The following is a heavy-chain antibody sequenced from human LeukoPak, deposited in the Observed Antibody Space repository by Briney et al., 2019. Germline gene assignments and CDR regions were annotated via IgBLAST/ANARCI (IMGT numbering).Heavy chain of an antibody. CDR2: IKQDGSEK. Sequence: GGSLRLSCAASGFTFSSYWMSWVRQAPGKGLEWVANIKQDGSEKYYVDSVKGRFTISRDNAKNSLYLQMNSLRAEDTAVYYCARDPVGRITMIASGGYWGQGTLVTVSS. CDR1: GFTFSSYW. D-gene: IGHD3-22*01. V-gene: IGHV3-7*01. CDR3: ARDPVGRITMIASGGY. J-gene: IGHJ4*02.